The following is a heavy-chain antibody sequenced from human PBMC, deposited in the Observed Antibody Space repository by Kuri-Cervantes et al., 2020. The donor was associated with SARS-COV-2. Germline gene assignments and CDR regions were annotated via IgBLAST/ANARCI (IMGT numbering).Heavy chain of an antibody. J-gene: IGHJ6*03. V-gene: IGHV3-23*01. CDR2: ISGSGGST. D-gene: IGHD1-26*01. CDR3: AKASLVGYYYYYMDV. Sequence: GESLKISCAASGFTFDDYGMSWVRQAPGKGLEWVSAISGSGGSTYYADSVRGRFTISRDNSKNTLYLQMNSLRAEDTAVYYCAKASLVGYYYYYMDVWGKGTTVTVSS. CDR1: GFTFDDYG.